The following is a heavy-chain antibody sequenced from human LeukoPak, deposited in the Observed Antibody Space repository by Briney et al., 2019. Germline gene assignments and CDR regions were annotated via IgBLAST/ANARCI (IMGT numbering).Heavy chain of an antibody. CDR1: GFTFSSYW. CDR2: ISGSGSNT. CDR3: AKTGDYFDSSGYYRPDAFDI. J-gene: IGHJ3*02. D-gene: IGHD3-22*01. V-gene: IGHV3-23*01. Sequence: GGSLRLSCAASGFTFSSYWMSWVRQAPGKGLEWVSAISGSGSNTYYADSVKGRFTISRDNSQNTLYLQMNSLRAEDTAVYYCAKTGDYFDSSGYYRPDAFDIWGRGTMVTVSS.